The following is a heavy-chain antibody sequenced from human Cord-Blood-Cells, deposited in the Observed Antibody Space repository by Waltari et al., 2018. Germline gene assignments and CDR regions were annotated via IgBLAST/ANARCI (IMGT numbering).Heavy chain of an antibody. D-gene: IGHD3-10*01. V-gene: IGHV1-69*01. Sequence: QVQLVQSGAEVKKPGSSVKVSCKASGGTFSSYALSWVRQAPGQGLEWMGGIIPIFGTANYAQKFQGRVTITADESTSTAYMELSSLRSEDTAVYYCARGPHGSGSYYYGMDVWGQGTTVTVSS. J-gene: IGHJ6*02. CDR1: GGTFSSYA. CDR3: ARGPHGSGSYYYGMDV. CDR2: IIPIFGTA.